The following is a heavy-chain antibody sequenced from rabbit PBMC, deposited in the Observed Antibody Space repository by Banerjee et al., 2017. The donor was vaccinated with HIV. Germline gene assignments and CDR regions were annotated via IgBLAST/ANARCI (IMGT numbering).Heavy chain of an antibody. Sequence: QSLEESGGDLVKPGASLTLTCTASGFSFSSSYYMCWVRQAPGKGLEWIGCINTGSGSAYYASWVISRFTISKTSSTTVTLQMTSLTAADTATYFCARGGYGDSSYYNLWGPGTLVTVS. V-gene: IGHV1S40*01. CDR3: ARGGYGDSSYYNL. CDR2: INTGSGSA. D-gene: IGHD8-1*01. CDR1: GFSFSSSYY. J-gene: IGHJ4*01.